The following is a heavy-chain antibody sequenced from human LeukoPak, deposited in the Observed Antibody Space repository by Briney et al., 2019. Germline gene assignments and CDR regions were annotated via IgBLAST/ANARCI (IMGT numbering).Heavy chain of an antibody. CDR2: IRTSSSLI. Sequence: GGSLRLSCAASGFDFSIYSMNYIRQAPRKGLEWVSYIRTSSSLISYADSVRGRFTISRDDAKKSVYLQMHSLRAEDTAVYYCARDGYSYGNPYYFDYWGQGTLVTVSS. D-gene: IGHD5-18*01. CDR3: ARDGYSYGNPYYFDY. V-gene: IGHV3-48*04. J-gene: IGHJ4*02. CDR1: GFDFSIYS.